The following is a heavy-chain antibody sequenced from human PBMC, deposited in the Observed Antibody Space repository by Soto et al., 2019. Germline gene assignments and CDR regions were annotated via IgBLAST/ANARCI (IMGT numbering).Heavy chain of an antibody. V-gene: IGHV4-59*01. CDR1: GDSISSFY. CDR3: ARYRGYFDY. D-gene: IGHD2-15*01. Sequence: NPSETLSLTCTVSGDSISSFYWTWIRQPPGRGLEWIGFIFYSGSTNYNPSLKSRVTISVDTSKNQFSLKLSSVTAADTAVYYCARYRGYFDYWGHGTLVTVPS. J-gene: IGHJ4*01. CDR2: IFYSGST.